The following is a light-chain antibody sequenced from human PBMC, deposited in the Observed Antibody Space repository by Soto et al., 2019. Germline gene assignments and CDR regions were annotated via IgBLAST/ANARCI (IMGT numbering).Light chain of an antibody. V-gene: IGKV3-20*01. CDR2: GPT. Sequence: EIVLTQAPGTLSFSRGERATHSCMARQSFSNNYLAWYQQKPGQAPRLLIYGPTSRAAGIPDRFSGRGSGTDFTLTISRLEPEDFAVYYCQQYGSPSGTYGQGTKVQIK. J-gene: IGKJ1*01. CDR3: QQYGSPSGT. CDR1: QSFSNNY.